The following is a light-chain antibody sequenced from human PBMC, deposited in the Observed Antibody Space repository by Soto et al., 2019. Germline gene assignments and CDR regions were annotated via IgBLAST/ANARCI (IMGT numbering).Light chain of an antibody. V-gene: IGKV3-11*01. CDR3: QQRSNWPRT. Sequence: EIVMTQSPATLSVSPGERATLSRRASQSVSSNLAWYQQKPGQAPRFLIYDVSNRATGIPARFSGSGSGTDFTLTISSLEPKDFAVYYCQQRSNWPRTFGQGTKVDIK. J-gene: IGKJ1*01. CDR1: QSVSSN. CDR2: DVS.